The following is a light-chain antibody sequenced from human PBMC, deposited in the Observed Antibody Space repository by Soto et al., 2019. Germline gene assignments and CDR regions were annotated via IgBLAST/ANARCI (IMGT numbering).Light chain of an antibody. J-gene: IGKJ1*01. Sequence: DIQMTQSPSSLSAFVGDRVTITCRASQSISSYLNWYQQKPGKAPNLLISTASTLEGGVPSRFSGSGSGTDFTLTISSLQPEDFATYYCQQSYTTPLMFGQGTRVEI. CDR3: QQSYTTPLM. V-gene: IGKV1-39*01. CDR1: QSISSY. CDR2: TAS.